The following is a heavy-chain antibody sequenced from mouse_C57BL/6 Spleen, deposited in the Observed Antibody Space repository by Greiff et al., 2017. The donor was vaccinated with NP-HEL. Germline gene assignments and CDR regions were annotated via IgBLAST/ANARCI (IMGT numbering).Heavy chain of an antibody. CDR2: IWRGGST. J-gene: IGHJ1*03. Sequence: VQLQQSGPGLVQPSQSLSITCTASGFTLTSYGVHWVRQSPGKGLEWLGVIWRGGSTAYNAAFISRLSISKDNSTCQVFFKMNSLQADDTAIYYCARERNRGWYFDVWGTGTTVTVSS. CDR1: GFTLTSYG. CDR3: ARERNRGWYFDV. V-gene: IGHV2-2*01.